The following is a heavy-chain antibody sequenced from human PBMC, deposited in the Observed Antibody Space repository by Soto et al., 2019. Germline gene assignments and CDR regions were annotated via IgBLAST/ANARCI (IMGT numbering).Heavy chain of an antibody. D-gene: IGHD6-19*01. J-gene: IGHJ4*02. CDR2: ISSGGDTT. V-gene: IGHV3-11*01. CDR3: ARGGFLAVDALDY. Sequence: GGSLRLSCAASGFTFSDYYMSWIRQAPGKGLEWVSYISSGGDTTYYADSVKGRFTISRDNAKNSLSLQMNSLRAEDTAVYYCARGGFLAVDALDYWGQGNLVTVSS. CDR1: GFTFSDYY.